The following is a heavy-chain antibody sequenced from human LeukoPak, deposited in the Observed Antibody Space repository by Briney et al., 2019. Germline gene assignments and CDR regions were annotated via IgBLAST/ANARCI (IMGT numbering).Heavy chain of an antibody. J-gene: IGHJ4*02. CDR3: ARTDSSGYFDRQRHIDY. CDR2: INPSGGST. V-gene: IGHV1-46*01. CDR1: GYTFTSYY. D-gene: IGHD3-22*01. Sequence: GASVKVSCKASGYTFTSYYMHWVRQAPGQGLEWMGIINPSGGSTSYAQKFQGRVTMTRDTSTSTVYMELSSLRSEDTAVYYCARTDSSGYFDRQRHIDYWGQGTLVTVSS.